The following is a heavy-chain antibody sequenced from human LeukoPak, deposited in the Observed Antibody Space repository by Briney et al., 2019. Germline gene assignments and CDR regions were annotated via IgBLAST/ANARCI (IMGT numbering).Heavy chain of an antibody. V-gene: IGHV4-4*07. J-gene: IGHJ6*03. D-gene: IGHD3-10*01. CDR1: GDSISTYF. CDR3: ARDSFRLWFGELLYYMDV. CDR2: VYPSGTT. Sequence: PSETLSLTCTVSGDSISTYFWSWIRQPAGKGLEWIGRVYPSGTTKYNFSLKSRVTMSVDTSENQFSLKLSSVTAADTAVYYCARDSFRLWFGELLYYMDVWGKGTTVTVSS.